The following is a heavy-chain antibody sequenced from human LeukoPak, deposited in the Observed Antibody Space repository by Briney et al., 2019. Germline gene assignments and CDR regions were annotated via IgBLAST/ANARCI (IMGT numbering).Heavy chain of an antibody. J-gene: IGHJ4*02. CDR1: GDSISSGDYY. D-gene: IGHD5-24*01. CDR3: ARDRDGYNFIDY. CDR2: IYYSGST. Sequence: PSETLSLTCNVSGDSISSGDYYWSWIRQPPGQGLEWIWYIYYSGSTYYNPSLKSRVTISVDTSKNQFSLELSSVTAADTAVYFCARDRDGYNFIDYWGQGTLVTVSS. V-gene: IGHV4-30-4*08.